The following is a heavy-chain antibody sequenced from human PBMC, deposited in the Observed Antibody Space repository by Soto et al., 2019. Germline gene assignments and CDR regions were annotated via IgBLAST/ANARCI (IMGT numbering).Heavy chain of an antibody. J-gene: IGHJ6*02. V-gene: IGHV4-4*07. CDR2: IFSSGST. CDR3: AGWTLTTSGVDV. CDR1: GGSINTFY. Sequence: PSETLSLTCTVSGGSINTFYWSWVRQPAGKGLEWIGRIFSSGSTSFNPSLESRVAMSVDTSKNQFSLKLSSVTAADTAVYYCAGWTLTTSGVDVWDQGTTGAFSS. D-gene: IGHD6-19*01.